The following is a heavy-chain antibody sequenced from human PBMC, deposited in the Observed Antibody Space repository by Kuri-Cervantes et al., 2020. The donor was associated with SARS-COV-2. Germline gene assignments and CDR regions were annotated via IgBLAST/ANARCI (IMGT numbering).Heavy chain of an antibody. Sequence: GESLKISCAASGFTFSSYSMNWVRQASGKGLEWVGRIRSKANSYATAYAASVKGRFTISRDDSKNTAYLQMNSLKTEDTAVYYCTSLSTVAPFDYWGQGTLVTVSS. D-gene: IGHD4-11*01. CDR1: GFTFSSYS. CDR2: IRSKANSYAT. V-gene: IGHV3-73*01. J-gene: IGHJ4*02. CDR3: TSLSTVAPFDY.